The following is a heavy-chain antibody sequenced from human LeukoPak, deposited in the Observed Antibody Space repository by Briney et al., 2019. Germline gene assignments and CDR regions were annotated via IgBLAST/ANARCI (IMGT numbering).Heavy chain of an antibody. CDR3: VRGSAAGDY. CDR1: GFTFSNYW. J-gene: IGHJ4*02. Sequence: PGGSLRLSCAASGFTFSNYWMHWVRQAPGKGLVWVSRINSDGSSASYADSVKGRFTMSRDNAKNTLYLQRNSLRAEDTAVYYCVRGSAAGDYWGQGTLVTVSS. V-gene: IGHV3-74*01. CDR2: INSDGSSA. D-gene: IGHD3-10*01.